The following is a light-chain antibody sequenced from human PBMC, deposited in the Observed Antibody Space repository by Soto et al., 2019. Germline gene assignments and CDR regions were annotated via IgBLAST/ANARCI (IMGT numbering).Light chain of an antibody. J-gene: IGKJ4*01. CDR2: GAS. Sequence: DIQMTQSPSSVSASIGDRVTITCRASQNIGTWLAWYQQKPGKAPKYLIYGASNLLSGVPSRFSGSASGTDFTLTISSLQPEDFASYCCQQANHFPLTFGGGTRVDIK. CDR1: QNIGTW. CDR3: QQANHFPLT. V-gene: IGKV1-12*01.